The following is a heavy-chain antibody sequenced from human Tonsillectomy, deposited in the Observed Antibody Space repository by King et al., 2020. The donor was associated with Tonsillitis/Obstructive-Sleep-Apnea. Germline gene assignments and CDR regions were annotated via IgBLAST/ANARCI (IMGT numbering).Heavy chain of an antibody. CDR1: GGSISSGGYY. Sequence: QLQESGPGLVKSSQTLSLTCTVSGGSISSGGYYWSWIRQHPGKGLEWIGYIYYSGSTYYNPSLKSRVTISVDTSKNQFSLKLSSVTAADTAVYYCAADYYGSGSYSGMDVWGQGTTVTVSS. CDR3: AADYYGSGSYSGMDV. CDR2: IYYSGST. J-gene: IGHJ6*02. V-gene: IGHV4-31*03. D-gene: IGHD3-10*01.